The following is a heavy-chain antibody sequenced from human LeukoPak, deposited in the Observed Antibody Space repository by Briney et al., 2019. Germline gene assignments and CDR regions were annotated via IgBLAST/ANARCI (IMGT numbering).Heavy chain of an antibody. Sequence: GGSLRLSCAASEFTFSSYAMSWVRQAPGKGLEWVSSVSYSGDTTYYADSVKGRFTISRDNSKNTMYLQMKSLRAEDTAVYYCARRAGAYSHPYDYWGQGTLVTVSS. V-gene: IGHV3-23*01. CDR1: EFTFSSYA. J-gene: IGHJ4*02. D-gene: IGHD4/OR15-4a*01. CDR3: ARRAGAYSHPYDY. CDR2: VSYSGDTT.